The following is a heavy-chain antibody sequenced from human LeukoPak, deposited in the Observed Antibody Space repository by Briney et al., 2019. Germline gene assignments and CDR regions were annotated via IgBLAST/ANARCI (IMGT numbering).Heavy chain of an antibody. CDR2: ISGSGNTI. D-gene: IGHD1-20*01. J-gene: IGHJ4*02. CDR3: AKRTIAYNWNDESAYYFDY. CDR1: GFTFSSYE. V-gene: IGHV3-48*03. Sequence: GGSLRLSCAASGFTFSSYEMNWVRQAPGKGLEWVSYISGSGNTIYYADSVKGRFTISRDNSKNTLYLQMNSLRAEDTAVYYCAKRTIAYNWNDESAYYFDYWGQGTLVTVSS.